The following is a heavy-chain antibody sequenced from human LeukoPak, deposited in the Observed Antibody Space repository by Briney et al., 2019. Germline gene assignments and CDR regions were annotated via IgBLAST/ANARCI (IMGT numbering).Heavy chain of an antibody. CDR1: GLIVSNNY. Sequence: GGSLRLSCAAPGLIVSNNYMSWVRQAPGKGLEWVSDLYIGGPTHYAESVKGRFTISRDNSKNTLYLQMNTLRVEDTAVYYCARDAYYGDPKVRWFDPWGQGTLVTVSS. D-gene: IGHD4-17*01. J-gene: IGHJ5*02. CDR3: ARDAYYGDPKVRWFDP. CDR2: LYIGGPT. V-gene: IGHV3-66*01.